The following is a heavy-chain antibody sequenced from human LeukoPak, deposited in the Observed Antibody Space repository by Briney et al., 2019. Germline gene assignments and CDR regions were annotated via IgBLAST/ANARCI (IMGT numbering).Heavy chain of an antibody. D-gene: IGHD3-10*01. J-gene: IGHJ4*02. CDR1: GLTFNSFS. Sequence: GGSLRLSCAVSGLTFNSFSMNWVRQAPGKGLEWVAHISESSLSKHYADSVRGRFTVSRDNAENSLYLQMNSLRAEDTAVYYCARVPGSESYWDYWGQGTLVTVSS. V-gene: IGHV3-48*04. CDR2: ISESSLSK. CDR3: ARVPGSESYWDY.